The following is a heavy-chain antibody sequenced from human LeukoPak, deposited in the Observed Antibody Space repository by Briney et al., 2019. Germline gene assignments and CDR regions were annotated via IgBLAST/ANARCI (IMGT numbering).Heavy chain of an antibody. J-gene: IGHJ4*02. Sequence: PGGSLRLSCAASGFTFSSYAMNWVRQAPGKGLQWVSAISGSGGSTYYADSVKGRFTISRDNSKNTLFLQMNSLRAEDTAVYYCAKGKKVGGTYGPDCWGQGTLVTVSS. CDR1: GFTFSSYA. CDR2: ISGSGGST. D-gene: IGHD1-26*01. V-gene: IGHV3-23*01. CDR3: AKGKKVGGTYGPDC.